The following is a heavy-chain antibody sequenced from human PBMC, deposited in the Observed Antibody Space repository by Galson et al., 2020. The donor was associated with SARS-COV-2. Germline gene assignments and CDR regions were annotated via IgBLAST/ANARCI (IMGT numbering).Heavy chain of an antibody. CDR1: GIIFSSYV. Sequence: QLGESLKISCAASGIIFSSYVMHWVRQAPDKGLGWVAVIWYDGSNKYYADSVKSRFTISRDNSKNTLYLQMNSRRAEDTAVYYCARDAYSSSWTNDYLDYGGQGTLLIVSS. CDR2: IWYDGSNK. D-gene: IGHD6-13*01. CDR3: ARDAYSSSWTNDYLDY. V-gene: IGHV3-33*01. J-gene: IGHJ4*02.